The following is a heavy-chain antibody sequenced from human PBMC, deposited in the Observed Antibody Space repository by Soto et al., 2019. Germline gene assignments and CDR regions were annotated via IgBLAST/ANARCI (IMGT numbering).Heavy chain of an antibody. CDR2: ISDDGSNK. D-gene: IGHD6-19*01. J-gene: IGHJ4*02. Sequence: GGSLRLSCAASGFTFSSFGIHWVRQAPGKGLEWVAVISDDGSNKYYADSVKGRFTISRDNSKNTLYLQMNSLRGEDTAVYYCARVEQWLYIAKYWGQGTLVTVSS. CDR1: GFTFSSFG. V-gene: IGHV3-30*03. CDR3: ARVEQWLYIAKY.